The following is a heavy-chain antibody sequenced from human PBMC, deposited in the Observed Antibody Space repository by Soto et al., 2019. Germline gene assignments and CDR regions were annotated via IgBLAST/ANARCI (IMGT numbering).Heavy chain of an antibody. V-gene: IGHV3-30-3*01. D-gene: IGHD2-15*01. CDR1: GFTFSSYA. CDR3: ARDLSHCSGGTCYSPNGLDV. CDR2: ISYDGSNK. Sequence: GGSLRLSCAASGFTFSSYAMHWVRQAPGKGLEWVAIISYDGSNKFNADSVKGRFTISKDNSKNTLYLQMNSLGTEDTVVYFCARDLSHCSGGTCYSPNGLDVWGQGTTVTVSS. J-gene: IGHJ6*02.